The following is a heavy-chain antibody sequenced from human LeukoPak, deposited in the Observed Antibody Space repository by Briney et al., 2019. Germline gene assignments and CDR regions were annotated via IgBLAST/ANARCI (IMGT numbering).Heavy chain of an antibody. CDR1: GFTFSSYW. Sequence: PGGSLRLSCAASGFTFSSYWFSWVRQAPGKGLEWVANIKQDGSEKYYVDSVKGRFTISRDNAKNSLYLQMNSLGAEDTAVYYCAKDHHLGAPTEDIWGQGTMVTVSS. V-gene: IGHV3-7*01. J-gene: IGHJ3*02. CDR2: IKQDGSEK. D-gene: IGHD6-6*01. CDR3: AKDHHLGAPTEDI.